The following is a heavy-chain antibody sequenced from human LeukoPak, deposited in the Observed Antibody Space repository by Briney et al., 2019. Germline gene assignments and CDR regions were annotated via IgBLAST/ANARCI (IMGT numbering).Heavy chain of an antibody. CDR3: AKDWRDTSDY. V-gene: IGHV3-30*02. J-gene: IGHJ4*02. Sequence: QPGGSLRLSCAASGFTFSSYEMNWVRQAPGKGLEWVAFIRYDGSNKYYADSVKGRFTISRDNSKNTLYLQMNSLRAEDTAVYYCAKDWRDTSDYWGQGTLVTVSS. CDR1: GFTFSSYE. CDR2: IRYDGSNK. D-gene: IGHD3-3*01.